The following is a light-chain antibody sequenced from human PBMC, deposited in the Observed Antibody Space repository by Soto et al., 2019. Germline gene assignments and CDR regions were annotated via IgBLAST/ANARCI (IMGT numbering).Light chain of an antibody. CDR2: DAS. CDR3: QHYNDLPLT. CDR1: QSVSSN. V-gene: IGKV3-15*01. J-gene: IGKJ1*01. Sequence: EIVMTQSPATLSLSPGERATLSCRASQSVSSNLAWYQQKPGQAPRLLLSDASTRATGIPDRFSGSGSGTEFTLTITSLQSEDFAVYYCQHYNDLPLTFGQGTKVEIK.